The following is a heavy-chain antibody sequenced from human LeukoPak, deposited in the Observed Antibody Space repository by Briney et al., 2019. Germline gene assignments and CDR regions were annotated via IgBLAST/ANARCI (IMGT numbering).Heavy chain of an antibody. CDR2: IHSSGYT. D-gene: IGHD1-26*01. J-gene: IGHJ5*02. CDR3: TKRQGPTSGSYDYSDP. Sequence: QPSETLSLTCTVSGRSISGNYWSWIRQPPGQGLEWIAYIHSSGYTNYNPPLKSLVTISVDTSNNQFSLKLTSVTAADTAMYYCTKRQGPTSGSYDYSDPWGQGALVTVSS. V-gene: IGHV4-4*09. CDR1: GRSISGNY.